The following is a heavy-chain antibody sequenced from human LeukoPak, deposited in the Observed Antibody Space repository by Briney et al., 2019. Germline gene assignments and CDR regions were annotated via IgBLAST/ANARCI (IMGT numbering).Heavy chain of an antibody. V-gene: IGHV3-30*18. J-gene: IGHJ5*02. CDR3: AKVGGYDFWSGYFHR. Sequence: GGSLRLSCAASGFTFSSYGMHWVRQAPGKGLEWVAVISYDGGNIYYADSVKGRFTISRDNSKNTLYLQMNSLRAEDTAVYYCAKVGGYDFWSGYFHRWGQGTLVTVSS. D-gene: IGHD3-3*01. CDR2: ISYDGGNI. CDR1: GFTFSSYG.